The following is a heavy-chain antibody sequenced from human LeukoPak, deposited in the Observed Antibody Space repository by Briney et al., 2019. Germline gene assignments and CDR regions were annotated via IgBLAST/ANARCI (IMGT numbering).Heavy chain of an antibody. CDR3: AVSIDYHYGMDV. CDR1: GFTFSDHY. CDR2: SRNKAKSYTT. Sequence: GGSLRLSCAASGFTFSDHYMDWVRQAPGKGLEWVGRSRNKAKSYTTDYAASVKGRFTISRDDSKKSLCLQMNSLKTEDTAVYYCAVSIDYHYGMDVWGQGTTVTVS. D-gene: IGHD6-6*01. J-gene: IGHJ6*02. V-gene: IGHV3-72*01.